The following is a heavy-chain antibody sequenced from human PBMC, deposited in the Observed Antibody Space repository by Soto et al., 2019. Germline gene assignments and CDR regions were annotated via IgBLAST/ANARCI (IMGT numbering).Heavy chain of an antibody. Sequence: QVQLQESGPGLVKPSQTLSLTCTVSGGSISSGGYYWSWIRQHPGKGLEWIGYIYYSGSTYYNPSLKSRVTISVDTSKNQFSLKLSSVTAADTAVYYCARDKVVPAAMTNWFDPWGQGTLVTVSS. V-gene: IGHV4-31*03. CDR3: ARDKVVPAAMTNWFDP. CDR2: IYYSGST. CDR1: GGSISSGGYY. J-gene: IGHJ5*02. D-gene: IGHD2-2*01.